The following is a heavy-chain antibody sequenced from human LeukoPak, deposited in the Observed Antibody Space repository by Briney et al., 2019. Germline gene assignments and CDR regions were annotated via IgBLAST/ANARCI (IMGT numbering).Heavy chain of an antibody. CDR1: GFTFSSYA. D-gene: IGHD2/OR15-2a*01. CDR3: ARGEYRDLCFDY. Sequence: GGSLRLSCAASGFTFSSYAMHWVRQAPGKGLEWVAVISYDGSNKYYADSVKGRFTISRDNAKNTLYLQMNSLRAEDTAVYYCARGEYRDLCFDYWGQGTLVTVSS. CDR2: ISYDGSNK. J-gene: IGHJ4*02. V-gene: IGHV3-30-3*01.